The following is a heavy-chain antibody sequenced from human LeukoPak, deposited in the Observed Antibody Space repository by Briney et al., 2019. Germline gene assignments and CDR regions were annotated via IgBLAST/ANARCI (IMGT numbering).Heavy chain of an antibody. CDR1: GGSISSGSYY. D-gene: IGHD2-2*01. CDR3: ARASRVPDTPFDP. J-gene: IGHJ5*02. V-gene: IGHV4-61*02. Sequence: YPSQTLSLTCTVSGGSISSGSYYWSWIRQPAGKGLEWIGRIYTSGSTNYNPSLKSRVTISVDTSKNQFSLKLSSVTAADTAVYYCARASRVPDTPFDPWGQGTLVTVSS. CDR2: IYTSGST.